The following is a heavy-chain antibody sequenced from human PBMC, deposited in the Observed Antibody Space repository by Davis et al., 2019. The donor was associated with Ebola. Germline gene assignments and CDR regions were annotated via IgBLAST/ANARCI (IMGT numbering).Heavy chain of an antibody. V-gene: IGHV3-15*07. CDR1: GFTFSNAW. CDR2: IKSKTDDGTT. CDR3: STRTSSGWKLYGMDV. D-gene: IGHD6-19*01. J-gene: IGHJ6*02. Sequence: GESLKISCAASGFTFSNAWMNWVRQAPGKGLEWVGRIKSKTDDGTTDYAAPVKGRFTISREDSKNTLFLQMNSLKTEDTAVYYCSTRTSSGWKLYGMDVWGQGTTVTVSS.